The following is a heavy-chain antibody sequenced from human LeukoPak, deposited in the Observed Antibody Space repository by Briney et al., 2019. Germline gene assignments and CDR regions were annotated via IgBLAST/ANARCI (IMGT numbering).Heavy chain of an antibody. V-gene: IGHV1-46*01. Sequence: ASVKVSCKASGYTFTSYYMHWVRQAPGQGLEWMGIINPSGGSTSYAQKFQGRVTITADKSTSTAYMELSSLRSEDTAVYYCARDEAADDSSGYRFDYWGQGTLVTVSS. D-gene: IGHD3-22*01. CDR3: ARDEAADDSSGYRFDY. J-gene: IGHJ4*02. CDR1: GYTFTSYY. CDR2: INPSGGST.